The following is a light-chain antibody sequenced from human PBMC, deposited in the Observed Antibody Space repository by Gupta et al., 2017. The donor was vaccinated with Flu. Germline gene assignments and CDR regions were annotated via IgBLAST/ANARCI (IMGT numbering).Light chain of an antibody. Sequence: HFALPQPPSVSGAPGQSVTISCTGGSSTIVAAQDLHWYQHFPGAAPKLLIHDYTNRASGVPDRFSSSKSATSATLAITGLQTDDEAYYYCQSFDTRLSGYVFGSGTKVTVL. V-gene: IGLV1-40*01. CDR1: SSTIVAAQD. CDR3: QSFDTRLSGYV. J-gene: IGLJ1*01. CDR2: DYT.